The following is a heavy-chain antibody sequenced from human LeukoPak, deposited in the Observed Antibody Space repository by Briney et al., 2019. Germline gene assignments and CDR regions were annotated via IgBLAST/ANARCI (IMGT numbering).Heavy chain of an antibody. CDR3: ARVSPDIYYYYYMDV. Sequence: GGSLRLSCAASGFTFSDYYMSWIRQAPGKGLEWVSYISSSGSTIYYADSVKGRFTISRDNAKNSLYLQMNSLRAEDTAVYYCARVSPDIYYYYYMDVWGKGTTVTISS. CDR1: GFTFSDYY. V-gene: IGHV3-11*04. J-gene: IGHJ6*03. CDR2: ISSSGSTI.